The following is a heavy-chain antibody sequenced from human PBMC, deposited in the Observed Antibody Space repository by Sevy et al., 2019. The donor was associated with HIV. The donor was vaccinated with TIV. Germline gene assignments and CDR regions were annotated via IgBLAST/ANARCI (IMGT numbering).Heavy chain of an antibody. D-gene: IGHD6-13*01. Sequence: GGSLRLSCAASGFTFSDHYMKWVRQAPGKGLEWVGRSRNKADSYTTEYAASVKGHFTISSDDSKNPLYLQMNSLKTEDTAVYYCTTHAGIAAAGRVFDYWGQGTLVTVSS. CDR1: GFTFSDHY. CDR2: SRNKADSYTT. V-gene: IGHV3-72*01. CDR3: TTHAGIAAAGRVFDY. J-gene: IGHJ4*02.